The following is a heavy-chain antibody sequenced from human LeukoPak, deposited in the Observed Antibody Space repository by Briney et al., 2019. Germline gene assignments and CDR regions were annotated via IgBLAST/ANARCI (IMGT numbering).Heavy chain of an antibody. CDR1: GGSFSGYY. Sequence: SETLSLTCAVYGGSFSGYYWSWIRQPPGKGLEWIGEINHSGSTNYNPSLKSRVTISVDTSKNQFSLKLSSVTAADTAVYYCARGRGIAARGWFDPWGQGTLVTVSS. D-gene: IGHD6-6*01. CDR2: INHSGST. J-gene: IGHJ5*02. CDR3: ARGRGIAARGWFDP. V-gene: IGHV4-34*01.